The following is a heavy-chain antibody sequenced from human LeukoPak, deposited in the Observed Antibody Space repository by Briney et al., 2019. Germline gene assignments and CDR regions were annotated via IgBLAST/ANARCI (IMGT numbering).Heavy chain of an antibody. CDR3: ARAAYNGDYLYYFDY. J-gene: IGHJ4*02. V-gene: IGHV1-69*05. CDR1: GSTFSSYA. D-gene: IGHD4-17*01. Sequence: ASVKVSCKASGSTFSSYAISWVRQAPGQGLEWMGRIIPIFGTANYAQKFQGRVTITTDESTSTAYMELSSLRSEDTAVYYCARAAYNGDYLYYFDYWGQGTLVTVSS. CDR2: IIPIFGTA.